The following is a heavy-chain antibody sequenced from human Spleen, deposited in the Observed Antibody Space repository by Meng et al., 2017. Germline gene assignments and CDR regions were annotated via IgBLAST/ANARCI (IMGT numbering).Heavy chain of an antibody. CDR2: INHSGST. V-gene: IGHV4-34*01. CDR3: ARGKRIAVAGFDS. J-gene: IGHJ4*02. D-gene: IGHD6-19*01. Sequence: QGQLRRWGPGLLKPSGTLSLTCAVYGGSFSGYYWSWIRQPPGKGLEWIGEINHSGSTNYNPSLKSRVTISVDTSQNNLSLKLSSVTAADTAVYYCARGKRIAVAGFDSWGQGTLVTVSS. CDR1: GGSFSGYY.